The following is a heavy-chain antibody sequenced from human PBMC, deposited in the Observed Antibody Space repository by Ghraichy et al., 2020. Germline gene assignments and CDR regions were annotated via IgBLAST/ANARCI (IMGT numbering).Heavy chain of an antibody. CDR1: GFTFSSYA. Sequence: GESLNISCAASGFTFSSYAMSWVRQAPGKGLEWVSAISGSGGSTYYADSVKGRFTISRDNSKNTLYLQMNSLRAEDTAVYYCAKDRGTYYYDSSGYYSHYYYGLDIWGQGTTVTVSS. V-gene: IGHV3-23*01. CDR3: AKDRGTYYYDSSGYYSHYYYGLDI. CDR2: ISGSGGST. D-gene: IGHD3-22*01. J-gene: IGHJ6*02.